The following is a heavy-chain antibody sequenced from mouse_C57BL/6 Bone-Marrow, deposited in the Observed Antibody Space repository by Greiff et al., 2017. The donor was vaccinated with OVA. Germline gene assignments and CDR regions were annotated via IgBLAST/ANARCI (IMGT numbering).Heavy chain of an antibody. V-gene: IGHV1-64*01. CDR3: ARQSYGSSLTEDCDV. D-gene: IGHD1-1*01. CDR2: IHPNSGST. Sequence: VQLQQPGAELVKPGASVKLSCKASGYTFTSYWMHWVKQRPGQGLEWIGMIHPNSGSTNYNEKFKSKATLTVDKSSSTAYMQLSSLTSEDSAVYYCARQSYGSSLTEDCDVWGTGTTVTVSS. CDR1: GYTFTSYW. J-gene: IGHJ1*03.